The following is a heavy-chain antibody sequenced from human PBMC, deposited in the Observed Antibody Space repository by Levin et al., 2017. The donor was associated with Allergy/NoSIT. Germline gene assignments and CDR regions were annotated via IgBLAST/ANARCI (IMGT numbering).Heavy chain of an antibody. Sequence: GESLKISCAASGFTFSSYAMSWVRQAPGKGLEWVSAISGSGGSTYYADSVKGRFTISRDNSKNTLYLQMNSLRAEDTAVYYCAKEVLSSGANEYNWFDPWGQGTLVTVSS. CDR3: AKEVLSSGANEYNWFDP. J-gene: IGHJ5*02. D-gene: IGHD6-25*01. CDR1: GFTFSSYA. V-gene: IGHV3-23*01. CDR2: ISGSGGST.